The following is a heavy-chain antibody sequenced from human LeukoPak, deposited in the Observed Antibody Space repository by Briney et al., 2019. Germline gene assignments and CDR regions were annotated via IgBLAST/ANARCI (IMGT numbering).Heavy chain of an antibody. CDR3: ARNGYYDSSGYYYDLADY. Sequence: SETLSLTCTVSGGSISSYYWSWIRQPAGKGLEWIGRIYTSGSTNYNPSLKSRITMSVDTSKNQFSLKLSSVTAADTAVYYCARNGYYDSSGYYYDLADYWGQGTLVTVSS. J-gene: IGHJ4*02. D-gene: IGHD3-22*01. CDR1: GGSISSYY. CDR2: IYTSGST. V-gene: IGHV4-4*07.